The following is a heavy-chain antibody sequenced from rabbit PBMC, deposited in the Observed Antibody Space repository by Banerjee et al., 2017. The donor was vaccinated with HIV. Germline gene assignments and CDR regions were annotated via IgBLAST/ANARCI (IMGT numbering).Heavy chain of an antibody. D-gene: IGHD8-1*01. CDR2: INSSSRNA. Sequence: QEQLEESGGDLVKPEGSLTLTCTASGFSFSNKYVMCWVRQAPGKGLEWIACINSSSRNAVYASWATGPFTISKTSSTTVTLQMTSLTAADTATYFCARCAGDSYYPYYFNLWGPGTLVTVS. CDR3: ARCAGDSYYPYYFNL. V-gene: IGHV1S45*01. CDR1: GFSFSNKYV. J-gene: IGHJ4*01.